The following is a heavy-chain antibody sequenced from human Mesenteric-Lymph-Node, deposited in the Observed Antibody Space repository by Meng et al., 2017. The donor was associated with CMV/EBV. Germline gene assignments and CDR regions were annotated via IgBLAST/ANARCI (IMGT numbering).Heavy chain of an antibody. CDR2: ISIYTGNT. D-gene: IGHD3-9*01. J-gene: IGHJ5*02. CDR3: ARVIDSYYDILTGYSDP. V-gene: IGHV1-18*01. Sequence: YTVSTYGISGVRQAPGQGLEWMGWISIYTGNTNHAQKFQGRVTMTTDTSTSTAYMELRSLRSDDTAVYYCARVIDSYYDILTGYSDPWGQGTLVTVSS. CDR1: YTVSTYG.